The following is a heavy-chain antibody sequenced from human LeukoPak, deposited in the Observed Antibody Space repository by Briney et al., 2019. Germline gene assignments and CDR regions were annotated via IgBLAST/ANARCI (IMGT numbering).Heavy chain of an antibody. D-gene: IGHD6-19*01. Sequence: SETLSLTCTVSGGSISSSNCYWGWIRQPPGKGLEWIGSFYSSGRTYYNPSLKSRVTISVDTSKNHFSLKLNSVTAADTAVYYCARDSGIAVAGSTTGQGPPGVYWGQGTLVSVSS. CDR2: FYSSGRT. CDR1: GGSISSSNCY. J-gene: IGHJ4*02. V-gene: IGHV4-39*07. CDR3: ARDSGIAVAGSTTGQGPPGVY.